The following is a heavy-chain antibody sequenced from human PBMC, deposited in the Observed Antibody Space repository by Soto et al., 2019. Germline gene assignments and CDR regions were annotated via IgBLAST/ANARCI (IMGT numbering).Heavy chain of an antibody. CDR1: GFSFSDYY. V-gene: IGHV3-11*05. CDR2: ISRSSTNV. J-gene: IGHJ5*02. D-gene: IGHD6-25*01. Sequence: GGSLRLSCAASGFSFSDYYMHWIRQAPGKGLEWVSSISRSSTNVNYADSVKGRFTISRDNSKNTLYLQMNSLRAEDTAVYYCAKDKAGPNWFDPWGQGTLVTVSS. CDR3: AKDKAGPNWFDP.